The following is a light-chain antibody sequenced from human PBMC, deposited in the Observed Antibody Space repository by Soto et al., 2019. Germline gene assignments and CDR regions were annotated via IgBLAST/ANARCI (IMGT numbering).Light chain of an antibody. CDR3: QQYKNWPPLT. CDR2: AAS. J-gene: IGKJ4*01. CDR1: QSVGSA. Sequence: EIVLTQSPATLYVSPGETATLSCRASQSVGSAVAWYQHKPCQAPRLLIVAASIRATGVPGRFSGGGSGTEFTLTISSLQSEDFAVYHCQQYKNWPPLTFGGGTTVEIK. V-gene: IGKV3-15*01.